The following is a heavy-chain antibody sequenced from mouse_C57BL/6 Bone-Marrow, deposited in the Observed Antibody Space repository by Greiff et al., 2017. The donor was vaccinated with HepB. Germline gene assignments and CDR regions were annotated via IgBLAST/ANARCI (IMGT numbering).Heavy chain of an antibody. CDR1: GYTFTSYG. D-gene: IGHD1-1*01. Sequence: QVHVKQSGAELARPGASVKLSCKASGYTFTSYGISWVKQRTGQGLEWIGEIYPRSGNTYYNEKFKGKATLTADKSSSTAYMELRSLTSEDSAVYFCAPDYYGSRHYWGQGTTLTVSS. CDR2: IYPRSGNT. CDR3: APDYYGSRHY. J-gene: IGHJ2*01. V-gene: IGHV1-81*01.